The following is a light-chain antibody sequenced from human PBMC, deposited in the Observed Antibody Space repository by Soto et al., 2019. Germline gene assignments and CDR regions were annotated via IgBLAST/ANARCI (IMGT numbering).Light chain of an antibody. CDR1: SSDVGGSNF. J-gene: IGLJ2*01. CDR2: DVT. V-gene: IGLV2-14*03. CDR3: NSFRSIITLVV. Sequence: QSALTQPASVSGSPGQSITISCTGTSSDVGGSNFVSWYQHHPGKAPKLIIYDVTRRPSGVSNRFSGSKSGNTASLTISGLQVEDEADYYCNSFRSIITLVVFGGRTKLTVL.